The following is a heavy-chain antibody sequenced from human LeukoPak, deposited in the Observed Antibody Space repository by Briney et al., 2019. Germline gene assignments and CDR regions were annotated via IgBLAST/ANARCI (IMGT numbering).Heavy chain of an antibody. Sequence: SETLSLTCAVYGGSFSGYYWSWIRQPPEKGLEWIGNIYDSGSTYYNPSLKSRVTISVDTSKNQFSLKLSSVTAADTAIYYCARRVSAWHVDYWGQGTLVTVSS. V-gene: IGHV4-34*01. CDR1: GGSFSGYY. CDR3: ARRVSAWHVDY. J-gene: IGHJ4*02. CDR2: IYDSGST. D-gene: IGHD4-11*01.